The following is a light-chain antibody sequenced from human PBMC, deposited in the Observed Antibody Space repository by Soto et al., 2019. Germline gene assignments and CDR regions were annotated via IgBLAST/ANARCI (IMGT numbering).Light chain of an antibody. J-gene: IGKJ1*01. CDR1: QGIRTE. V-gene: IGKV1-6*01. Sequence: AIQMTQSPSSLYASVGDRVTITCRASQGIRTELGWYQQKPGKAPKLLIYGASTLQSGVPSRFSGSGSGTDFTLTISSLQSDDFATYYCLQDNSYPRTVGQGTKVEIE. CDR2: GAS. CDR3: LQDNSYPRT.